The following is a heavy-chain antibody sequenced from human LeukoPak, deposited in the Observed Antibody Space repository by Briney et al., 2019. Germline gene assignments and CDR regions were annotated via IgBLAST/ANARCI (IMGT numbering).Heavy chain of an antibody. CDR2: ISYHGSDK. CDR1: GFTFSNYA. D-gene: IGHD3-3*01. Sequence: PGRSLRLSCAASGFTFSNYAIHWVRQAPGKGLEWVAVISYHGSDKFYADSVRGRFTISRDNSKNSLYLQMNSLRAEDTAVYYCARDSITIFGVINYWGQGTLVTVSS. V-gene: IGHV3-30-3*01. J-gene: IGHJ4*02. CDR3: ARDSITIFGVINY.